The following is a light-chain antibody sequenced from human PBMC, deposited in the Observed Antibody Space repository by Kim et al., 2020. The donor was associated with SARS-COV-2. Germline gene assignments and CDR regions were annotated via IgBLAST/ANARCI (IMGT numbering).Light chain of an antibody. V-gene: IGLV2-8*01. CDR1: SSDVGAYNY. CDR3: SSYAGNNHFV. J-gene: IGLJ1*01. CDR2: EVN. Sequence: QSALTQPPSASGSPGQSVTISCTGTSSDVGAYNYVSWYQHHPGKAPKLLISEVNYRPSGVPDRFSGSKSGNTASLTVSGLQAEDDADYYCSSYAGNNHFVFGTGTKVTVL.